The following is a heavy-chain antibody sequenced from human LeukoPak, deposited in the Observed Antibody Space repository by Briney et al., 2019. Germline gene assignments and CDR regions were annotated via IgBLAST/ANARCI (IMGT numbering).Heavy chain of an antibody. CDR3: ARVWQNDYGDLSFDY. CDR1: GFTFSSYW. CDR2: INHNGNVN. J-gene: IGHJ4*02. D-gene: IGHD4-17*01. V-gene: IGHV3-7*03. Sequence: GGSLRLSCAASGFTFSSYWMNWARQAPGKGLEWVASINHNGNVNYYVDSVKGRFTISRDNAKNSLYLQMSNLRAEDTAVYYCARVWQNDYGDLSFDYWGQGTLVTVSS.